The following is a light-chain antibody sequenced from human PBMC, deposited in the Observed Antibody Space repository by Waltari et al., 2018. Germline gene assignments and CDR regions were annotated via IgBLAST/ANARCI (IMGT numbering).Light chain of an antibody. V-gene: IGKV3-11*01. CDR2: DAA. CDR1: QRVSVY. J-gene: IGKJ1*01. CDR3: QQRTDRPPVT. Sequence: EVVLTQSPATLPLSPGERATPSCRASQRVSVYLAWYQQKPGQAPRLLIYDAAARATGVPARCSGSGSGTDFTLTISSLEPEDFAVYYCQQRTDRPPVTFGQGTRVEMK.